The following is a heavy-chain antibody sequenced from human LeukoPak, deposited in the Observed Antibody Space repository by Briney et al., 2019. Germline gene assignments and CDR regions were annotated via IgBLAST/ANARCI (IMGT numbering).Heavy chain of an antibody. CDR3: ARADGYYYGMDV. J-gene: IGHJ6*02. V-gene: IGHV4-38-2*02. CDR2: IYHSGST. CDR1: GFSISSGYY. Sequence: SETLSLTCTVSGFSISSGYYWGWIRQSPGKGLEWIGSIYHSGSTYYNPSLKSRVTISVDTSKNQFSLKLSSVTAADTAVYYCARADGYYYGMDVWGQGTTVTVSS. D-gene: IGHD5-24*01.